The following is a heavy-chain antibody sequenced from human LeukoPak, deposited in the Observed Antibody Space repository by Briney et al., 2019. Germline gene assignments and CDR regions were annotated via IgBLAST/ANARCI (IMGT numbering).Heavy chain of an antibody. CDR3: AKYAGAGAYDRHNEFDS. CDR2: VAYDGSNK. D-gene: IGHD3-22*01. V-gene: IGHV3-30*18. CDR1: GFTFSRYA. J-gene: IGHJ4*02. Sequence: GGSLRLSCTASGFTFSRYAMHWLRQAPGKGREWVAVVAYDGSNKYPADSLKGRFTISRDNSKNTLFLEMNSLRPEDTAVYYCAKYAGAGAYDRHNEFDSWGQGTLVTVSS.